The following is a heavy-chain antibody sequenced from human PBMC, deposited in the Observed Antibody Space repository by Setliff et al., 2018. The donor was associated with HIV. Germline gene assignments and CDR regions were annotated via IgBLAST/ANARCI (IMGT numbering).Heavy chain of an antibody. CDR2: IYYSGST. D-gene: IGHD1-20*01. CDR1: GGSISSSSYY. Sequence: SETLSLTCTVSGGSISSSSYYWGWIRQPPGKGLEWIGSIYYSGSTYYNPSLKSRVTILVDTSKKQLSLKMSSVTAADTAVYYCASLYNWNPRGGVGGAFDIWGQGTMVTVPS. CDR3: ASLYNWNPRGGVGGAFDI. J-gene: IGHJ3*02. V-gene: IGHV4-39*07.